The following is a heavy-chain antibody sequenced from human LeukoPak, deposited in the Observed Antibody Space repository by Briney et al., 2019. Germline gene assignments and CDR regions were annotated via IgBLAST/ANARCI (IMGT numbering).Heavy chain of an antibody. J-gene: IGHJ3*02. CDR1: GFTFSSYA. CDR3: AKDIPYDSSGYYYEDAFDI. V-gene: IGHV3-23*01. CDR2: ISGSGGST. D-gene: IGHD3-22*01. Sequence: GGSLRLSCAASGFTFSSYAMSWVRQAPGKGLEWVSAISGSGGSTYYADSVKGRFTISRDNSKNTLYLQMNSLRAEDTAVYYCAKDIPYDSSGYYYEDAFDIWGQGTMVTVSS.